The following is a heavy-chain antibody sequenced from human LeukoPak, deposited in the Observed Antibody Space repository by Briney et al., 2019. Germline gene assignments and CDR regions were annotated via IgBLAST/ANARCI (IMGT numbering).Heavy chain of an antibody. Sequence: GGSLRLSCAASGFTFDDYAMHWVRQAPGKGLEWVSLISGDGGSTYYADSVKGRFTISRDNSKNSLYLQMNSLRTEDTALYYCAKDLGYCSGGSCYSFRYYYYGMDVWGQGTTVTVSS. J-gene: IGHJ6*02. CDR1: GFTFDDYA. D-gene: IGHD2-15*01. CDR2: ISGDGGST. V-gene: IGHV3-43*02. CDR3: AKDLGYCSGGSCYSFRYYYYGMDV.